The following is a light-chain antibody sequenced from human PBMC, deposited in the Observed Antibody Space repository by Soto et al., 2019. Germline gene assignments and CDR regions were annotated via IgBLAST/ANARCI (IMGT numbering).Light chain of an antibody. J-gene: IGKJ2*01. CDR3: QQYGSSPPYT. V-gene: IGKV3-20*01. CDR2: GAS. Sequence: EIVLTQSPGTLSLSPGERATLSCRASRSVSSTYLAWYQQKPGQAPRLLIYGASSRATGIQDRFSGSGSGTDFPLTISRLEPEDFAVYYCQQYGSSPPYTFVQGTKLEIK. CDR1: RSVSSTY.